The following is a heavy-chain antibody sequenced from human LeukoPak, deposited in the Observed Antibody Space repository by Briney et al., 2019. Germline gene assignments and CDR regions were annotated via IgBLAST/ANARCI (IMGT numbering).Heavy chain of an antibody. D-gene: IGHD6-19*01. CDR1: GFTFSSYE. J-gene: IGHJ4*02. CDR2: ISSSGSTI. Sequence: PGGSLRLSCAASGFTFSSYEMNWVRQAPGKGLEWVSYISSSGSTIYYADSVKGRFTISRDNAKNSLYLQMNSLRAEDTAVYYCASAVVSGWYSLDYWGQGTLVTVSS. V-gene: IGHV3-48*03. CDR3: ASAVVSGWYSLDY.